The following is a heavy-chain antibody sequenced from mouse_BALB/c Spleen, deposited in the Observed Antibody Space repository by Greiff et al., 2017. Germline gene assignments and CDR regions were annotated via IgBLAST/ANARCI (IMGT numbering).Heavy chain of an antibody. V-gene: IGHV5-6*01. CDR3: ASPITTVVDYAMDY. Sequence: EVQGVESGGDLVKPGGSLKLSCAASGFTFSSYGMSWVRQTPDKRLEWVATISSGGSYTYYPDSVKGRFTISRDNAKNTLYLQMSSLKSEDTAMYYCASPITTVVDYAMDYWGQGTSVTVSS. CDR1: GFTFSSYG. CDR2: ISSGGSYT. D-gene: IGHD1-1*01. J-gene: IGHJ4*01.